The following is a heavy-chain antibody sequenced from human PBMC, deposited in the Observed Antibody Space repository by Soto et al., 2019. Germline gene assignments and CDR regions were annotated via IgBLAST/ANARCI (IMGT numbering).Heavy chain of an antibody. CDR2: MNPNSGNT. D-gene: IGHD3-3*01. V-gene: IGHV1-8*01. Sequence: ASVKVYCKASGYTFTRCDINWVRQATGQGLEWMGWMNPNSGNTGYAQKFQGRVTMTRNTSISTAYMELSSLRSEDTAVYYCARGQGGSFDCWIRYYPYSNYFLDVWGYGTRDTGSS. J-gene: IGHJ6*03. CDR1: GYTFTRCD. CDR3: ARGQGGSFDCWIRYYPYSNYFLDV.